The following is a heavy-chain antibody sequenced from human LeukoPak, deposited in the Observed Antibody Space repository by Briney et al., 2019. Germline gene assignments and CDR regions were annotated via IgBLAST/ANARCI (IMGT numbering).Heavy chain of an antibody. Sequence: ASVKVSCEASGGTFSSYAISWVRQAPGQGLEWMGRIIPIFGTANYAQKFQGRVTITTDESTSTAYVELSSLRSEDTAVYYCARGAYDSSGYHNYWGQGTLVTVSS. V-gene: IGHV1-69*05. CDR3: ARGAYDSSGYHNY. CDR1: GGTFSSYA. CDR2: IIPIFGTA. J-gene: IGHJ4*02. D-gene: IGHD3-22*01.